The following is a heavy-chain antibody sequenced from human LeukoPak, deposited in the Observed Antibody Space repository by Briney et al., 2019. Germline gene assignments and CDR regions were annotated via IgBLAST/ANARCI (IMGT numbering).Heavy chain of an antibody. J-gene: IGHJ3*02. CDR3: ARGGYDRSGYYYVYAFDI. CDR2: IKQDGSEK. Sequence: GGSLRLSCAASGFTFSSYWMSWVRQAPGKGLEWVANIKQDGSEKYYVDSVKGRFTISRDNAKNSLYLQMNSLRAEDTAVYYCARGGYDRSGYYYVYAFDIWGQGTMVTVSS. D-gene: IGHD3-22*01. V-gene: IGHV3-7*01. CDR1: GFTFSSYW.